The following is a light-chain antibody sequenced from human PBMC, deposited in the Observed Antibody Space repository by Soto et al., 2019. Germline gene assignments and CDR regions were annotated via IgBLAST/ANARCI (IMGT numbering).Light chain of an antibody. V-gene: IGLV2-8*01. CDR2: EVT. CDR1: SSDVGGYNY. J-gene: IGLJ1*01. Sequence: QSALTQPPSASGSPGQSVTISCSGTSSDVGGYNYVSWFRQHPGKAPKLLIYEVTKRPSGVPDRFSGSKSGNTASLTVSGLKDEDEADYYCSSYAGSNSFVFGTGTKVTVL. CDR3: SSYAGSNSFV.